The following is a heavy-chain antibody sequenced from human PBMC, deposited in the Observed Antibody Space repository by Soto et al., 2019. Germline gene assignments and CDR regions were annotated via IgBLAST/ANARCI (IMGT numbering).Heavy chain of an antibody. CDR1: GFTFSSCT. CDR3: ARAGITAPFDY. CDR2: ISATTTYI. J-gene: IGHJ4*01. D-gene: IGHD6-13*01. Sequence: GGSLILSCAASGFTFSSCTMNWVRQAPGKGLEWVSSISATTTYIYYADSVKGRFTISRDNAKNSLYLQLNGLRAEDTAVYYCARAGITAPFDYWGQGTLVTVSS. V-gene: IGHV3-21*01.